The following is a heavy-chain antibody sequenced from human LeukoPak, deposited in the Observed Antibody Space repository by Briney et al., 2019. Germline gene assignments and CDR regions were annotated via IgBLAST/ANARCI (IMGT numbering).Heavy chain of an antibody. D-gene: IGHD6-13*01. CDR2: IDTSDSYT. V-gene: IGHV5-10-1*01. J-gene: IGHJ4*02. CDR3: ARQRKEQLIRGGFDF. Sequence: GESLKISCVGSGYSFTDYWINWVRQMPGKGLEWMGRIDTSDSYTNYSPSFQGHVTISTDKSISTAYLQWSSLKASDTAIYYCARQRKEQLIRGGFDFWGQGTLVTVSS. CDR1: GYSFTDYW.